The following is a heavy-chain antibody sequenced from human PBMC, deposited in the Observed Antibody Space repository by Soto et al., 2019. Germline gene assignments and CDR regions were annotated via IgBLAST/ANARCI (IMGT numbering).Heavy chain of an antibody. Sequence: GGSLRLSCAASGFTFSSYAMSWVRQAPGKGLGWVSAISGSGGSTYYADSVKGRFTISRDNSKNTLYLQMNSLRAEDTAVYYCAKGIVVVPAPSRSGWNSDYWGQGTLVTVSS. D-gene: IGHD2-2*01. CDR3: AKGIVVVPAPSRSGWNSDY. CDR2: ISGSGGST. CDR1: GFTFSSYA. V-gene: IGHV3-23*01. J-gene: IGHJ4*02.